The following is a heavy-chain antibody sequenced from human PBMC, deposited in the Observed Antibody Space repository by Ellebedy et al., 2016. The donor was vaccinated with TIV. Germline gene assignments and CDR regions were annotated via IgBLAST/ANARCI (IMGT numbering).Heavy chain of an antibody. CDR1: GGPINSGDYY. Sequence: MPSETLSLTCTVPGGPINSGDYYWSWIRQPPGKGLEWVGYIYYSGSADYNSSLKGRVKISVDRSKNQISLELNSGTAAVTAVYFCARGLTGNAFDIWGQGTMVTVSS. J-gene: IGHJ3*02. CDR3: ARGLTGNAFDI. V-gene: IGHV4-30-4*01. CDR2: IYYSGSA. D-gene: IGHD1-20*01.